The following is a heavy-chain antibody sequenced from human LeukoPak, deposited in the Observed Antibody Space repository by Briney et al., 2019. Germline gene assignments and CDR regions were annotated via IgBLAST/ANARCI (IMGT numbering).Heavy chain of an antibody. CDR3: ARDGIAVAGTECYYYGMDV. Sequence: GASVKVSCKASGYTFTGYGISWVRQAPGQGLEWMGWISAYNGNTNYAQKLQGRVTMTTDTSTSTAYMELRSLRSDDTAVYYCARDGIAVAGTECYYYGMDVWGQGTTVTVSS. V-gene: IGHV1-18*01. D-gene: IGHD6-19*01. CDR1: GYTFTGYG. CDR2: ISAYNGNT. J-gene: IGHJ6*02.